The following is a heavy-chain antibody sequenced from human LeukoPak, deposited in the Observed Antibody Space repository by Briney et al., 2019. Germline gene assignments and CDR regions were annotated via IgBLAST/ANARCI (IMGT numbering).Heavy chain of an antibody. CDR1: GFTVSSNY. Sequence: PGGSLRLSCAVSGFTVSSNYMSWVRQAPGKGLEWVSVIYSGGSAYYTDSVKGRFTFSRDNSKNTLYLQMNRLRPEDTAVYYCVKDGPFRWPPYYFDYWGQGTLVTVSS. CDR2: IYSGGSA. V-gene: IGHV3-53*05. D-gene: IGHD2-15*01. CDR3: VKDGPFRWPPYYFDY. J-gene: IGHJ4*02.